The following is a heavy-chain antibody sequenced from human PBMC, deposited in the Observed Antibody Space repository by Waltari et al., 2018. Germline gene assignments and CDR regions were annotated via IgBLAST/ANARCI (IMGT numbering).Heavy chain of an antibody. CDR2: ISSSSNNI. CDR3: ARDVLGYYGMDV. D-gene: IGHD2-8*01. V-gene: IGHV3-21*01. J-gene: IGHJ6*02. CDR1: GFTFISFS. Sequence: EVQLVESGGGLVKPGGSLRLSCAASGFTFISFSINWVRQAPGKGLGWVSSISSSSNNIYYADSVKGRFTISRDNAKYSLYLQMNSLRVEDTAVYHCARDVLGYYGMDVWGQGTTVTVSS.